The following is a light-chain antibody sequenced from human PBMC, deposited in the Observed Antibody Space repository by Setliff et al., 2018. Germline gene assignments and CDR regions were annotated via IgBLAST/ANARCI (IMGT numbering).Light chain of an antibody. CDR1: RSDVGGYNY. V-gene: IGLV2-14*01. Sequence: QSVLTQPASVSGSPGQSITISCTGTRSDVGGYNYVSWYQQHPGKAPKLMIYDVSKRPSGVSNRFSGSKSGNTASLTISGLQAEDEADYYCSSYTSSSPYVFGTGTKVTVL. J-gene: IGLJ1*01. CDR2: DVS. CDR3: SSYTSSSPYV.